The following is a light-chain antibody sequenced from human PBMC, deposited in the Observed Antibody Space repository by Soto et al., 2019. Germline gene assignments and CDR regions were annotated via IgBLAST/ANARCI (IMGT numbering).Light chain of an antibody. CDR1: QGIRND. CDR3: LQDYNYPWT. J-gene: IGKJ1*01. Sequence: AIPMTQSPSSLSASVGDRVTITCRASQGIRNDLGWYQQKPGKAPKLLIYAASSLQSGVPSRFSGSGSGTDFTLTISSLQPEDFASYFCLQDYNYPWTFGQGTKVEIK. V-gene: IGKV1-6*01. CDR2: AAS.